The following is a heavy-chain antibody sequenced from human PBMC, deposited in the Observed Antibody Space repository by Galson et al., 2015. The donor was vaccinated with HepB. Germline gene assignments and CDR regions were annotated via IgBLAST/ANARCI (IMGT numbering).Heavy chain of an antibody. D-gene: IGHD2-2*01. CDR3: ARLNCGSTRCYEDYYYMDV. CDR1: GYSFTNYW. V-gene: IGHV5-51*01. CDR2: IYPGDSDI. J-gene: IGHJ6*03. Sequence: QSGAEVKKPGESLKISCKGSGYSFTNYWIGWVRQMPGKGLEWMGIIYPGDSDIRYSPSFQGQVTISADKSISTAYLQWSSLKAPDTAMYYCARLNCGSTRCYEDYYYMDVWGKGTTVTVS.